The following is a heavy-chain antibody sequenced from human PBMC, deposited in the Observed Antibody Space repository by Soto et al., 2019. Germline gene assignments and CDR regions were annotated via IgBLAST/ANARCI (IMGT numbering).Heavy chain of an antibody. CDR3: VKDRRISPAADFYFDS. V-gene: IGHV3-48*01. CDR1: GFIFSAYS. J-gene: IGHJ4*02. Sequence: EVQLVESGGGLVQPGGSLTLSCAASGFIFSAYSINWVRRAPGKGLEWVSYISSRTNTIYYADSVQGRFTISRDDAKNSLSLQMSSLRVEDTAVYYSVKDRRISPAADFYFDSWGQGTLVTVSS. D-gene: IGHD2-2*01. CDR2: ISSRTNTI.